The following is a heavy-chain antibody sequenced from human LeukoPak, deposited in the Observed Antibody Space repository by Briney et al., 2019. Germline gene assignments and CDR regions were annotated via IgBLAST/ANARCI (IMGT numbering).Heavy chain of an antibody. J-gene: IGHJ6*03. D-gene: IGHD2-2*01. V-gene: IGHV3-21*01. CDR1: GFTFSSYS. Sequence: GGSLRLSCAASGFTFSSYSMNWVRQAPGKGLEWVSSISSSSSYIYYADSVKGRFTISRDNAKNSLYLQMNSLRAEDTAVYYCARGAGYQLLQGSYYYMDVWGKGTTVTVSS. CDR2: ISSSSSYI. CDR3: ARGAGYQLLQGSYYYMDV.